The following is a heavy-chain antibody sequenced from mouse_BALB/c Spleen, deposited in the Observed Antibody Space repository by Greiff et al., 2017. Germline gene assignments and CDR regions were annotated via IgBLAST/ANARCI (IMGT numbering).Heavy chain of an antibody. J-gene: IGHJ3*01. V-gene: IGHV2-9*02. CDR2: IWAGGST. D-gene: IGHD2-4*01. CDR1: GFSLTSYG. CDR3: ARERASTMITTGFAY. Sequence: VKLVESGPGLVAPSQSLSITCTVSGFSLTSYGVHWVRQPPGKGLEWLGVIWAGGSTNYNSALMSRLSISKDNSKSQVFLKMNSLQTDDTAMYYCARERASTMITTGFAYWGQGTLVTVSA.